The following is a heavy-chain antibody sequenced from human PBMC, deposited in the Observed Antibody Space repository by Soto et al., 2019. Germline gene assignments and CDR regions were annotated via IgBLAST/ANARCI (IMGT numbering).Heavy chain of an antibody. CDR1: GFSLSNAGLG. D-gene: IGHD6-13*01. V-gene: IGHV2-26*04. CDR2: IFSNDEK. Sequence: QVTVKESGPVLVKPTETLTLTCTVSGFSLSNAGLGVSWFRQPPGKALEWLAHIFSNDEKSYSTSLKSRLTISKNTSKSQVVLTITNMDTVDTATYYCASTYSTSWYWFDPWGQGTLVTVSS. CDR3: ASTYSTSWYWFDP. J-gene: IGHJ5*02.